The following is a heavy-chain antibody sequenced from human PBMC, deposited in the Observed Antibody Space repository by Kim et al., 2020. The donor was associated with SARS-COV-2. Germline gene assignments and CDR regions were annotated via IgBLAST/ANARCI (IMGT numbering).Heavy chain of an antibody. CDR2: ISYSGAST. J-gene: IGHJ4*02. Sequence: GGSLRLSCAVSGLTISTYAMSWVRQAPGKGLEWVSEISYSGASTHYADSVRGRFTVSRDNSKNTLYLQMNSLRVDDTAVYYCALEDEHVWGKWGQGTLVTVSA. CDR3: ALEDEHVWGK. V-gene: IGHV3-23*01. CDR1: GLTISTYA. D-gene: IGHD3-16*01.